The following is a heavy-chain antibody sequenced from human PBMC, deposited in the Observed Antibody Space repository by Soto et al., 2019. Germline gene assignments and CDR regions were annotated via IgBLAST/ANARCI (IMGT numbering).Heavy chain of an antibody. D-gene: IGHD5-12*01. CDR2: IYPSDSDT. CDR3: VRRSDFDISGYSDFDY. CDR1: GYNFASHW. V-gene: IGHV5-51*01. Sequence: ESLKISCKGSGYNFASHWIGWVRQTPGKGLEWMGTIYPSDSDTRYSPSFQGQVSISADKSINTAYLQWSSLKASDTAIYFCVRRSDFDISGYSDFDYWGQGTRVTVSS. J-gene: IGHJ4*02.